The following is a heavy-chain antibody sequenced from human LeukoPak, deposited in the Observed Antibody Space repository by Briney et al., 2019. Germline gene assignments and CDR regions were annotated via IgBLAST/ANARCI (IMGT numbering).Heavy chain of an antibody. CDR3: ASETCGGDCYRYWYFDL. V-gene: IGHV4-39*01. J-gene: IGHJ2*01. CDR2: IYYSGIT. CDR1: GGSISSSSYY. D-gene: IGHD2-21*02. Sequence: SETLSLTCTVSGGSISSSSYYWGWIRQPPGKGLECIGNIYYSGITYYNPSLKSRVTISVDTSKNQFSLKLSSVTAADTAVYYCASETCGGDCYRYWYFDLWGRGTLVTVSS.